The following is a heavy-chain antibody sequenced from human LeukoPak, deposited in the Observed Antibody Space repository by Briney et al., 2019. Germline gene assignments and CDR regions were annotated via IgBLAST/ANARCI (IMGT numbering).Heavy chain of an antibody. Sequence: GASVKVSCKASGYTFTSYGISWVRQAPGQGLEWMGWISAYNGNTNYAQKLQGRVTMNTDTSKSTAYMELRSLRSADTAVYYCARWSPGLPKAPDFDYWGQGTLVTVSS. CDR1: GYTFTSYG. CDR3: ARWSPGLPKAPDFDY. CDR2: ISAYNGNT. D-gene: IGHD5-12*01. J-gene: IGHJ4*02. V-gene: IGHV1-18*01.